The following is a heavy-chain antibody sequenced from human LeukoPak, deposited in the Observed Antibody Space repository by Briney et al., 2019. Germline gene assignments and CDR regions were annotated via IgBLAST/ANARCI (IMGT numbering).Heavy chain of an antibody. CDR3: ARRRTTVTTSLDY. J-gene: IGHJ4*02. CDR2: ISYDGSNK. D-gene: IGHD4-17*01. Sequence: GGSLRLSCAASGFTFSSYAVHWVRQAPGKGLEWVAVISYDGSNKYYADSVKGRFTISRDNSKNTLYLQMNSLRAEDTAVYYCARRRTTVTTSLDYWGQGTLVTVSS. V-gene: IGHV3-30*04. CDR1: GFTFSSYA.